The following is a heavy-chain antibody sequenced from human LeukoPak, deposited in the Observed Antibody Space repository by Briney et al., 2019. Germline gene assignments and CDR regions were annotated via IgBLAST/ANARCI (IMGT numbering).Heavy chain of an antibody. CDR1: GFSLSRYA. D-gene: IGHD6-13*01. J-gene: IGHJ4*02. CDR3: AKCRGSSWSDYFDY. V-gene: IGHV3-23*01. Sequence: GGSLRLSCAVSGFSLSRYAMSWVRKAPGKGLEWVSAISDSGGSTYYADSVKGRFTTSRDNSRNTLYLQMNTLRAEDTAVYYCAKCRGSSWSDYFDYWGQGTLSPSPQ. CDR2: ISDSGGST.